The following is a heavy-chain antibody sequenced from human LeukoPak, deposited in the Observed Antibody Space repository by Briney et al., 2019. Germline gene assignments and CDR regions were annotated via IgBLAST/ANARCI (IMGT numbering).Heavy chain of an antibody. CDR1: SASISSSSYY. CDR3: ASSVAMVPDY. CDR2: IYYSVST. Sequence: PSETLSLTCTVSSASISSSSYYWGWIRQPPGKGLEWIGGIYYSVSTYYNPSLKSRVTISVDTSKNKFSLKLSSVTAADTAVYYCASSVAMVPDYWGQGTLVTVSS. V-gene: IGHV4-39*01. J-gene: IGHJ4*02. D-gene: IGHD3-10*01.